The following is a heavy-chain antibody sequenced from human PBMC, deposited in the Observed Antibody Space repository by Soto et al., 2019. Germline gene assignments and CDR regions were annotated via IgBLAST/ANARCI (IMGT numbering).Heavy chain of an antibody. Sequence: QLQLQESGPGLVKPSETLSLTCSVSGGSISSSTYYWVWIRQSPGKGLEWIGRVYKSGGTYYNPSLKSRVSMSADTPNNQFSLKINSVTAADTALYYCARHRDAGYYFDYWGQGILVTVSS. CDR3: ARHRDAGYYFDY. D-gene: IGHD2-21*02. CDR2: VYKSGGT. V-gene: IGHV4-39*01. J-gene: IGHJ4*02. CDR1: GGSISSSTYY.